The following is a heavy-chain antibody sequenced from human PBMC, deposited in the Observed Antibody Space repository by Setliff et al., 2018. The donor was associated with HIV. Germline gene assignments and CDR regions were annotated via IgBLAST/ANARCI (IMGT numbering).Heavy chain of an antibody. CDR3: AKVGDNADGLDY. J-gene: IGHJ4*02. V-gene: IGHV7-4-1*02. D-gene: IGHD3-16*01. CDR1: GYTFNIYA. Sequence: ASVKVSCKASGYTFNIYAINWVRQAPGQGLEWMGWIDTKTAYPMYARDFTGHFVFSLDTSLTTAFLQINSLKAGDTAMYYCAKVGDNADGLDYWGQGTLVTVSS. CDR2: IDTKTAYP.